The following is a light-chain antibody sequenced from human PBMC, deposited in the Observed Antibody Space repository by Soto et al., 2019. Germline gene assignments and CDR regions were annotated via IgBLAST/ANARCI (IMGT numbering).Light chain of an antibody. V-gene: IGKV3-11*01. CDR2: DVS. CDR1: QSVSSS. J-gene: IGKJ4*01. CDR3: QQRSKWPLT. Sequence: EIVLTQSPATLSVSPGERATLSCRASQSVSSSLAWLQQKPGQAHRLLIYDVSNRATGIPARFSGSGSGTDFTRTISSLEPEDFAVYYCQQRSKWPLTFGGGTKVEIK.